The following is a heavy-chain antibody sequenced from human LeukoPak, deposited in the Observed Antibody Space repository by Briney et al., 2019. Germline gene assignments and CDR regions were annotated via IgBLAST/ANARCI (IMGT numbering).Heavy chain of an antibody. CDR1: GFTFSSYS. V-gene: IGHV3-21*01. Sequence: PGGSLRLSCAASGFTFSSYSMNWVRQAPGKGLEWVSSISSSSSYIYYADSVKGRFTISRDNAKNSLYLQMNSLRAEDTAAYYCARAIVGAHAFDIWGQGTIVTVSS. D-gene: IGHD1-26*01. CDR3: ARAIVGAHAFDI. J-gene: IGHJ3*02. CDR2: ISSSSSYI.